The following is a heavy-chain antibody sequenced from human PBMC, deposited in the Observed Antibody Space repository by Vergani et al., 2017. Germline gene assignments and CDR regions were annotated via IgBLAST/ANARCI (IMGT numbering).Heavy chain of an antibody. CDR3: ARQNDYGDYGSAFDI. CDR1: GYSFTSYW. V-gene: IGHV5-51*01. J-gene: IGHJ3*02. D-gene: IGHD4-17*01. Sequence: EVQLVQSGAEVKKPGESLKISCKGSGYSFTSYWIGWVRQMPGKGLEWMGIIYPGDSDTRYSPSFQGQFTISADKSISTAYLQWSSLKASDTAMYYCARQNDYGDYGSAFDIWGQGTMVTVSS. CDR2: IYPGDSDT.